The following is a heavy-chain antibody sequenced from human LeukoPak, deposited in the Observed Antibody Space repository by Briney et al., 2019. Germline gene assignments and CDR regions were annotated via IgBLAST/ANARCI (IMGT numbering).Heavy chain of an antibody. V-gene: IGHV1-18*01. D-gene: IGHD2-2*01. Sequence: ASVKVSCKASGYTFTSYGINWVRQAPEQGLEWMGWISAHNGYTNFAQKLQDRVTMTTDTSTTTAYMELRSLRSDDTAVYYCARGFYCSSSSCPHLDNWGQGTLVTVSS. CDR2: ISAHNGYT. CDR3: ARGFYCSSSSCPHLDN. CDR1: GYTFTSYG. J-gene: IGHJ4*02.